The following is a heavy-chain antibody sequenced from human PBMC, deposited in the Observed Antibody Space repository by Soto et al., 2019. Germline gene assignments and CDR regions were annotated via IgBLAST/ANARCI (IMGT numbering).Heavy chain of an antibody. V-gene: IGHV1-69*08. J-gene: IGHJ4*02. D-gene: IGHD3-22*01. CDR2: IIPILGTA. Sequence: GASVKVSCKASGGTFSTYTITWVRQAPGQGLEWMGRIIPILGTANYAQKFQGRVTITADESTSTAYMELSSLRSEDTAVYYCARVAYYYHRSGYYLSFDYWGQGTLVTVSS. CDR1: GGTFSTYT. CDR3: ARVAYYYHRSGYYLSFDY.